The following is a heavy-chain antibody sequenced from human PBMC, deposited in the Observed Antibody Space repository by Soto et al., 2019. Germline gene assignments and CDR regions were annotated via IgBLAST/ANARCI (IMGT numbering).Heavy chain of an antibody. Sequence: EVQLVESGGGLVKPGGSLRLSCAASGFTFTRYSMNWVRQAPGKGLEWVSSISSTTNYIYYGDSMKGRFTISRDNAKNSLYLEMNSLSAEDTAVYYCERESEDLTSNFDYWGQGTLVSVSS. CDR2: ISSTTNYI. J-gene: IGHJ4*02. V-gene: IGHV3-21*06. CDR1: GFTFTRYS. CDR3: ERESEDLTSNFDY.